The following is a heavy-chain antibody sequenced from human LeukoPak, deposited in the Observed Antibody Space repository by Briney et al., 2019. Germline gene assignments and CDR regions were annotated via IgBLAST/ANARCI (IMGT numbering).Heavy chain of an antibody. V-gene: IGHV3-9*01. CDR1: GFTFDDYA. CDR2: ISWNSGSI. D-gene: IGHD3-3*01. J-gene: IGHJ4*02. CDR3: AKDRSSGTFDY. Sequence: GRSLRLSCAASGFTFDDYAMHWVRQAPGKGLEWVSGISWNSGSIGYADSVKGRFTISRDNAKNSLYLQMNSLRAEGTALYYCAKDRSSGTFDYWGQGTLVTVSS.